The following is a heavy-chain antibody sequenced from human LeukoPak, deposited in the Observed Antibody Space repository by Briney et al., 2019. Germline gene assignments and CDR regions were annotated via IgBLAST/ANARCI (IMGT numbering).Heavy chain of an antibody. J-gene: IGHJ4*02. CDR3: AEDLDYGDYVTGE. D-gene: IGHD4-17*01. V-gene: IGHV3-23*01. CDR1: GLTFSSYA. CDR2: ISGSGGST. Sequence: GGSLRLSCAASGLTFSSYAMSWVRQAPGKGLEWVSAISGSGGSTYYADSVKGRFTISRDNSKNTLYLQMNSLRAEDTAVYYCAEDLDYGDYVTGEWGQGTLVTVSS.